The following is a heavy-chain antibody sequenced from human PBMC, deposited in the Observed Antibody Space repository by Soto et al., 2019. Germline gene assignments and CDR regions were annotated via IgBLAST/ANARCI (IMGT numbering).Heavy chain of an antibody. CDR3: ARGVGSGSYYIQYNWFDP. J-gene: IGHJ5*02. D-gene: IGHD3-10*01. CDR2: ISGYNGNT. CDR1: GYTFTNYG. Sequence: ASVKVSCKASGYTFTNYGISWVRQAPGQGLEWMGWISGYNGNTIYAQNLQGRVTMTTDTPTNTAYMELRSLRSDDTAVYYCARGVGSGSYYIQYNWFDPWGQGTLVTVSS. V-gene: IGHV1-18*01.